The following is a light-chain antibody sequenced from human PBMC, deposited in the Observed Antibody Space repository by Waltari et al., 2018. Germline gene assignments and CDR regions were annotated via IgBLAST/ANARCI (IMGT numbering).Light chain of an antibody. CDR3: EQYVSGSVT. Sequence: DIQMTQSPSTLSAYVGDRVAITCRASQSISSRLAWYQQKPGKAPKLLVLKASNFYSGVPSRFCGSGSGTEFTHTISSLQPDDFATYYCEQYVSGSVTFGPGTKVDVK. V-gene: IGKV1-5*03. CDR2: KAS. J-gene: IGKJ3*01. CDR1: QSISSR.